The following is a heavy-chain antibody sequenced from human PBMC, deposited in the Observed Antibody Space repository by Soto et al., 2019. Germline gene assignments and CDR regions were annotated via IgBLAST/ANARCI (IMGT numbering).Heavy chain of an antibody. Sequence: SETLSLTCTVSGGSISSSSYYWGWIRQPPGKGLEWIGSIYYSGSTYYNPSLKSRVTISVDTSKNQFSLKLSSVTAADTAVYYCARQVGATNCSGGSCCATSVIFDYWGRGTVVTVS. CDR2: IYYSGST. V-gene: IGHV4-39*01. D-gene: IGHD2-15*01. CDR1: GGSISSSSYY. J-gene: IGHJ4*02. CDR3: ARQVGATNCSGGSCCATSVIFDY.